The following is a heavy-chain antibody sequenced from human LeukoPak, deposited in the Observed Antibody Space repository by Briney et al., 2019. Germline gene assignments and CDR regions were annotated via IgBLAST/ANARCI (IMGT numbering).Heavy chain of an antibody. J-gene: IGHJ6*03. CDR1: GGSFSGYY. D-gene: IGHD5-18*01. CDR3: ARTTEGGYSYGYFYYYYMDV. CDR2: IYYSGRT. Sequence: PSESLSLTFAVDGGSFSGYYWSWIRQPPGKGLEWIGYIYYSGRTNYKSSLKSRVTISVDTSKSQFSLKLSSVTAAGTGVYYCARTTEGGYSYGYFYYYYMDVWGKGTTVTISS. V-gene: IGHV4-59*01.